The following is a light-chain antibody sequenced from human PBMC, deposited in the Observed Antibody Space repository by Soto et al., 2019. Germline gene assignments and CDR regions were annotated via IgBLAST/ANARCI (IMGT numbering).Light chain of an antibody. J-gene: IGLJ2*01. CDR1: SSDVGGYNY. CDR3: SSSAGSNNSHVV. Sequence: QSALTQPPSASGSPGQSVTISCTGTSSDVGGYNYVSWYQQHPGKAPKLMIYEVSKRPSVVPDRFSGSKSGNTASLTVSGLQAEDEADYYCSSSAGSNNSHVVFVGGTKLTVL. CDR2: EVS. V-gene: IGLV2-8*01.